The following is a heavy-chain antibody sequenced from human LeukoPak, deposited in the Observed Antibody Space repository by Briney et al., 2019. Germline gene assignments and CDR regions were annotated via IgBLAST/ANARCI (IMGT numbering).Heavy chain of an antibody. J-gene: IGHJ2*01. Sequence: GGSLRLSCAASGFTFSSYWMSWVRQAPGKGLEWVANIKQDGSEKYYVDSMKGRFTISRDNAKNSLYLQMNSLRAEDTALYYCAKDSSGYYRYFDLWGRGTLVTVSS. CDR1: GFTFSSYW. D-gene: IGHD3-22*01. CDR2: IKQDGSEK. V-gene: IGHV3-7*03. CDR3: AKDSSGYYRYFDL.